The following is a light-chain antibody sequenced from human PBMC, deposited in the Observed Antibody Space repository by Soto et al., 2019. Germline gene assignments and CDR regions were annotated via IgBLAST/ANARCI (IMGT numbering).Light chain of an antibody. V-gene: IGKV3-15*01. CDR2: GAS. J-gene: IGKJ4*01. CDR3: QQYDNWPLT. CDR1: QSVSSN. Sequence: EIVMTQSPATLSVSPGERAALSGRASQSVSSNLAWYQQKPGQAPRLLIYGASTRATGIPARFSGSESGIEFTIPISSLQSEDFALYYCQQYDNWPLTFGGGTKGEIK.